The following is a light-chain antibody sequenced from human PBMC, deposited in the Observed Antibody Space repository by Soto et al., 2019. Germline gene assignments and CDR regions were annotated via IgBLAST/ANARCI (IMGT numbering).Light chain of an antibody. CDR2: DAS. CDR3: LQHNSYPRT. J-gene: IGKJ1*01. CDR1: QSISSW. V-gene: IGKV1-5*01. Sequence: DIQMTKSPSTLSASVGYRFTITCRASQSISSWLAWYQQKPGKAPKLLIYDASSLESGVPSRFSGSGSGTEFTLTISSLQPEDFATYYCLQHNSYPRTFGQGTTGDNK.